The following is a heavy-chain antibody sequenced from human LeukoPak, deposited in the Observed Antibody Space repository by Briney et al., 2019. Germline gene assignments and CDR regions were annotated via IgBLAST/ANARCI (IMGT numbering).Heavy chain of an antibody. CDR3: ARVDYCGSTSCYRTNYMDV. D-gene: IGHD2-2*01. V-gene: IGHV3-48*04. CDR2: ITSSSNMI. Sequence: GGSLRLSCAASGFTFSYYSMNWVRLAPGKGLDWVSYITSSSNMIYYADSVKGRFTISRDNAKNSLYLQMNSLRAEDTAVYYRARVDYCGSTSCYRTNYMDVWGRGTTVTVSS. J-gene: IGHJ6*03. CDR1: GFTFSYYS.